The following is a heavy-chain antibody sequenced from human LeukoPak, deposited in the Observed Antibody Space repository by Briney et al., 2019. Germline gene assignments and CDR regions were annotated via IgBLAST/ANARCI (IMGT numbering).Heavy chain of an antibody. D-gene: IGHD3-22*01. V-gene: IGHV1-46*01. CDR1: GYTFTNYY. Sequence: GASVKVSCKASGYTFTNYYIHWVRQAPGQGLEWMGIINPTSGSTAYTQKFQGRVTMTRDTSTSTAYMELSSLRSEDTAVYYCAAGYYGSSGYTDYWGQGTLVTVSS. CDR2: INPTSGST. J-gene: IGHJ4*02. CDR3: AAGYYGSSGYTDY.